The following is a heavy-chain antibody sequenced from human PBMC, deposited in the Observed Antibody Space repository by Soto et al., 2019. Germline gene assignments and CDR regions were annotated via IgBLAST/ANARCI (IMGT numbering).Heavy chain of an antibody. Sequence: SKTRSRTCAVSGYAIRRSSYWGWIRQPPGKGLEWIGSIYHSGSTYYNPSLKSRVTISVDTSKNQFSLKLSSVTAADTAVYYCARGDSSSWGYWGQGTLVTVS. J-gene: IGHJ4*02. CDR1: GYAIRRSSY. CDR3: ARGDSSSWGY. V-gene: IGHV4-38-2*01. CDR2: IYHSGST. D-gene: IGHD6-13*01.